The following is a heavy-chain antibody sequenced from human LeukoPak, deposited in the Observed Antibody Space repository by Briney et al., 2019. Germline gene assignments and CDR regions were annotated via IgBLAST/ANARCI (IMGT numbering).Heavy chain of an antibody. J-gene: IGHJ4*02. V-gene: IGHV3-11*01. CDR3: ARDALGSYDY. CDR2: ISNSGSTM. Sequence: GGSLRLSCAASGFTFSDYYMFWIRQAPGKRLEWISYISNSGSTMYYADSVKGRFTISRDNAKNSLYLQMNSLRAEDTAGYYCARDALGSYDYWGQGTLVTVSS. CDR1: GFTFSDYY. D-gene: IGHD3-10*01.